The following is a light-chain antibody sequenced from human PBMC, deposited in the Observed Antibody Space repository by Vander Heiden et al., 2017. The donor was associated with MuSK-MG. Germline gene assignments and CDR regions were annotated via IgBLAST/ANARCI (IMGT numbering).Light chain of an antibody. CDR2: VAS. CDR1: QNVSSKY. Sequence: LPCRASQNVSSKYLGWYQQKPGQAPRLFMYVASYWDHGIPERFSGGGFGTDFTLTISRLERENFAVYSVHQDGRSRTFGPGTKVEIK. CDR3: HQDGRSRT. J-gene: IGKJ1*01. V-gene: IGKV3-20*01.